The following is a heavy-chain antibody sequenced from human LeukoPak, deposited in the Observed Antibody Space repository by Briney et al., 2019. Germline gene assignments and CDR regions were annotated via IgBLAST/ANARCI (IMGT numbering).Heavy chain of an antibody. D-gene: IGHD2-21*01. J-gene: IGHJ5*02. CDR2: INSDGSST. CDR1: GFTFSSYW. CDR3: ARSSYSGWFDP. V-gene: IGHV3-74*01. Sequence: PGGSLRLSCAASGFTFSSYWMHWVRQAPGKGLVGVSRINSDGSSTSYADSVKGRFTISRDNAKNTLYLQMNSLRAEDTAVYYCARSSYSGWFDPWGQGTLVTVSS.